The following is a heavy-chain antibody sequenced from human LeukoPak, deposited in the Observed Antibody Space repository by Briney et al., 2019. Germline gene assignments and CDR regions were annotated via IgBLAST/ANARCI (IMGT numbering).Heavy chain of an antibody. CDR3: ARGPIAAAGRYYYGMDV. V-gene: IGHV4-38-2*02. Sequence: SETLSLTCTVSGGSISSYYWSWIRQPPGKGLEWIGSIYHSGSTYYNPSLKSRVTISVDTSKNQFSLKLSSVTAADTAVYYCARGPIAAAGRYYYGMDVWGQGTTVTVSS. CDR1: GGSISSYY. CDR2: IYHSGST. D-gene: IGHD6-13*01. J-gene: IGHJ6*02.